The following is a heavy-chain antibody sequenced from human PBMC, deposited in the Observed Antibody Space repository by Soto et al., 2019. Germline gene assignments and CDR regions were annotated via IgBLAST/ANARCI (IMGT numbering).Heavy chain of an antibody. Sequence: LSLTCTASGGSISSYYWSWIRQPPGKGLEWIGYIYYSGSTNHNPSLKSRVTISVDTSKNQFSLKLSSVTAADTAVYYCATHGDYVPYYYYGMDVWGQGTTVTVSS. V-gene: IGHV4-59*01. CDR1: GGSISSYY. CDR3: ATHGDYVPYYYYGMDV. D-gene: IGHD4-17*01. J-gene: IGHJ6*02. CDR2: IYYSGST.